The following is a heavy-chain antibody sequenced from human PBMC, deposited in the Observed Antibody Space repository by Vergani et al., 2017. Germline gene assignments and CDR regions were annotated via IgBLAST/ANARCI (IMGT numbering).Heavy chain of an antibody. Sequence: QVQLQQWGGGLLKPSATLSLTCVVNGGSFTSYHWTWIRQSPGEGLEWVGDIDHTGRPDYNPSLKSRLTMSIDKSRNQFSLPLNSVTATDTAVYFCARVNTETNGHLYYYYYMDVWGQGTAVTVS. J-gene: IGHJ6*03. D-gene: IGHD4-11*01. CDR1: GGSFTSYH. V-gene: IGHV4-34*01. CDR2: IDHTGRP. CDR3: ARVNTETNGHLYYYYYMDV.